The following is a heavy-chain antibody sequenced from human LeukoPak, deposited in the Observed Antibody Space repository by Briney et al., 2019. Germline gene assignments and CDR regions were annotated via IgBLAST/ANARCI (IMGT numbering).Heavy chain of an antibody. CDR3: ARAPSYYSGRKATYAFDI. CDR1: GGSISSGGYY. J-gene: IGHJ3*02. V-gene: IGHV4-31*03. CDR2: IYYSGST. D-gene: IGHD3-10*01. Sequence: SETLSLTCTVPGGSISSGGYYWSWIRQHPGKGLEWIGYIYYSGSTYYNPSLKSRVTISVDTSKNQFSLKLSSVTAADTAVYYCARAPSYYSGRKATYAFDIWGQGTMVTVSS.